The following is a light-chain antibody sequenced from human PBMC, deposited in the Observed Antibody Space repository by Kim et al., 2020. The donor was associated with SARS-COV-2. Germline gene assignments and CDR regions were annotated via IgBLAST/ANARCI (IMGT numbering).Light chain of an antibody. CDR3: QQYNIWPPLT. Sequence: SPGESATLSCRASQSVDSSLAWYQHKPGQTPKLLIYHASIRATGTPARFSASGSGTEFTLTISSLQSEDFAVYYCQQYNIWPPLTFGGGTKVDIK. V-gene: IGKV3-15*01. J-gene: IGKJ4*01. CDR2: HAS. CDR1: QSVDSS.